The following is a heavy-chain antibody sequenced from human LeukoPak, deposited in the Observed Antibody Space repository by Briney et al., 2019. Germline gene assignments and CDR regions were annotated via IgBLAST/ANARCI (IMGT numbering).Heavy chain of an antibody. CDR3: ATHTIGYSTSGAFDI. CDR2: ISSSGSTI. Sequence: GGSLTLCCAASGFTFSSYEMNWVRQAPGKGLEWVSYISSSGSTINYADSVKGRFTISRDNAKNSLYLQMNSLRAEDTAVYYCATHTIGYSTSGAFDIWGQWTMVTVSS. CDR1: GFTFSSYE. D-gene: IGHD6-13*01. V-gene: IGHV3-48*03. J-gene: IGHJ3*02.